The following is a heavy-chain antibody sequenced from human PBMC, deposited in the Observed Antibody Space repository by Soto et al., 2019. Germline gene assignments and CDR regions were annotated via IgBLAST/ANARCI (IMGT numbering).Heavy chain of an antibody. CDR1: GGSISSSSYY. D-gene: IGHD2-2*01. J-gene: IGHJ3*02. Sequence: SETLSLTCAVSGGSISSSSYYWGWVRQPPGKGLEWIGSIYYSASTYYNPSLKSRVSISVDTSNNQFSLKLNSVTAADTAVYHCARQMLLVVPTAQPSRRFGAFDIWGQGTTVTVSS. CDR2: IYYSAST. V-gene: IGHV4-39*01. CDR3: ARQMLLVVPTAQPSRRFGAFDI.